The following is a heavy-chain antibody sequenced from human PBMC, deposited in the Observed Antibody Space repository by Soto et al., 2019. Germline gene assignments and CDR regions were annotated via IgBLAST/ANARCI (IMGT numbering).Heavy chain of an antibody. D-gene: IGHD5-12*01. CDR2: ISGSGGST. CDR3: AKIVWNIVAVAAGYDY. J-gene: IGHJ4*02. Sequence: GGSLRLSCAASGFTFSSYAMSWVRQAPGKGLEWVSAISGSGGSTYYADSVKGRFTISRDNSKNTLYLQMNSLRAEDTAVYYCAKIVWNIVAVAAGYDYWGQGTLVTVSS. CDR1: GFTFSSYA. V-gene: IGHV3-23*01.